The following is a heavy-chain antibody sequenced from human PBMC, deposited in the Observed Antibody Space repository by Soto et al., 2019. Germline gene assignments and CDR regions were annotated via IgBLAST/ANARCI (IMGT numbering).Heavy chain of an antibody. J-gene: IGHJ6*03. CDR1: GFTFSSYA. D-gene: IGHD3-3*01. V-gene: IGHV3-23*01. CDR2: ISGSGGST. CDR3: AKEGVRITIFGVVILKEYYMDV. Sequence: EVQLLESGGGLVQPGGSLRLSCAASGFTFSSYAMSWVRQAPGKGLEWVSAISGSGGSTYYADSVKGRFTISRDNSKNTLYLQMNSLRAEDTAVYYCAKEGVRITIFGVVILKEYYMDVWGKGTTVTVSS.